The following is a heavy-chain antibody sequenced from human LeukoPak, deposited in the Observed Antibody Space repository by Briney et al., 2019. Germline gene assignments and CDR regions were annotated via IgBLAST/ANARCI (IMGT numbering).Heavy chain of an antibody. D-gene: IGHD2-2*01. CDR2: INGDATST. CDR3: ARELVVRAGDYFDN. J-gene: IGHJ4*02. Sequence: GGSLRLSCAASGFTFSTYWMHWVRQAPGKALVWVSRINGDATSTRYADSVKGRFTISRDNAKNTLYLQMNSLRVEDTAVYFCARELVVRAGDYFDNWGQGTPVTVSS. CDR1: GFTFSTYW. V-gene: IGHV3-74*01.